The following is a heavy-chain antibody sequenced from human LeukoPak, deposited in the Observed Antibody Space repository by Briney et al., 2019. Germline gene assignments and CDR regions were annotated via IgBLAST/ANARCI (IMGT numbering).Heavy chain of an antibody. V-gene: IGHV3-9*01. D-gene: IGHD6-19*01. Sequence: GGSLRLSCAASGFTFDDYAMHWVRQAPGKGLEWVSGISWNSGSIGYADSVKGRFTISRDNAKNSLYLQMNSLRAEDTALYYCARGDSSGWYEVYFDYWGQGTLVTVSS. CDR3: ARGDSSGWYEVYFDY. CDR1: GFTFDDYA. J-gene: IGHJ4*02. CDR2: ISWNSGSI.